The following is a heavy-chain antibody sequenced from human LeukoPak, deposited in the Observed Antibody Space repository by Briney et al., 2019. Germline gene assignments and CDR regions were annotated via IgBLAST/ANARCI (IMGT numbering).Heavy chain of an antibody. J-gene: IGHJ4*02. CDR1: GFTFSSYG. D-gene: IGHD3-22*01. Sequence: PGGSLRLSCAASGFTFSSYGMHWVRQAPGKGLEWVAVIWYDGSNKYYADSVKGRFTISRDNSKNTLCLQMNSLRAEDTAVYYCAREQYSSGYLDNWGQGTLVTVSS. CDR2: IWYDGSNK. CDR3: AREQYSSGYLDN. V-gene: IGHV3-33*01.